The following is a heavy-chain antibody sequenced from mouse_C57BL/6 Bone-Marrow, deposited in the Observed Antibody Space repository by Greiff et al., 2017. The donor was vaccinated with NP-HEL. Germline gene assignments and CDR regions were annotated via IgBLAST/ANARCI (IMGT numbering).Heavy chain of an antibody. CDR3: ATLYYYGSSPAWFAY. CDR1: GYTFTDYY. J-gene: IGHJ3*01. CDR2: INPNNGGT. V-gene: IGHV1-26*01. D-gene: IGHD1-1*01. Sequence: EVQLQQSGPELVKPGASVKISCKASGYTFTDYYMNWVKQSHGKSLEWIGDINPNNGGTSYNQKFKGKATLTVDKSSSTAYMELRSLTSEDSAVYYCATLYYYGSSPAWFAYWGQGTLVTVSA.